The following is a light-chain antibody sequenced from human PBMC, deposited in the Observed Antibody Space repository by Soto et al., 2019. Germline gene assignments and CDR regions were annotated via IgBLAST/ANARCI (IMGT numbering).Light chain of an antibody. CDR2: WAS. J-gene: IGKJ2*01. CDR1: QNLLYSSNNKNY. V-gene: IGKV4-1*01. Sequence: DVVMTQSPDSLAVSLGERATINCKSSQNLLYSSNNKNYLAWYQQQPGQPPKLLIYWASTRESGVPDRFSGSGSGTDFTLTISSLQAEDVAVYYCQQYYSNPDTVGQGTKLEI. CDR3: QQYYSNPDT.